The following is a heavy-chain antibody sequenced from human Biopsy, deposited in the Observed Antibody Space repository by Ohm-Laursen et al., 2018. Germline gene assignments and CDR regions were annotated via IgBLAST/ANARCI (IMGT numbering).Heavy chain of an antibody. V-gene: IGHV3-23*01. CDR2: ISDSGGST. CDR3: AKGVFGGFSGSTDYYAYYFDS. CDR1: GFTFSSFA. D-gene: IGHD3-10*02. J-gene: IGHJ4*02. Sequence: GSLRLSCTASGFTFSSFAMSWVRQAPGKGLVWVSGISDSGGSTHYADSVKGRFSISRDTSKNTLYLQMNSLRAEDTAVYYCAKGVFGGFSGSTDYYAYYFDSWGQGTLVTVSS.